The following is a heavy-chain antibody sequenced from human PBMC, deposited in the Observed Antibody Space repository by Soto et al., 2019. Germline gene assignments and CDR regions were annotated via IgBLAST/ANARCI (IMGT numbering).Heavy chain of an antibody. CDR3: AKDRRGWDDWFDP. J-gene: IGHJ5*02. CDR2: ISGSGGST. V-gene: IGHV3-23*01. D-gene: IGHD6-19*01. Sequence: EVQLLESGGGLVQPGGSLRLSCAASGFTFSNYAMSWVRQAPGKGLEWVSTISGSGGSTYYADSVKGRFTVSRDNSKNTRYLQMISLSAEDTAVYYFAKDRRGWDDWFDPWGQGTLVTVSS. CDR1: GFTFSNYA.